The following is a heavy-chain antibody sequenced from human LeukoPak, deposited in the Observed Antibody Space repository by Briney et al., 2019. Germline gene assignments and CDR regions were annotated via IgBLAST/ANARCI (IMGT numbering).Heavy chain of an antibody. J-gene: IGHJ1*01. Sequence: GGPLRLSCAASGFSFSSYGMHWVRQAPGKGLEWVAFIQYDGSNKYYADSVKGRFTISRDNSKNTLYLQMNSLRAEDTAVYYCAKDRSGPAEHWGQGTLVTVSS. CDR3: AKDRSGPAEH. CDR2: IQYDGSNK. V-gene: IGHV3-30*02. CDR1: GFSFSSYG.